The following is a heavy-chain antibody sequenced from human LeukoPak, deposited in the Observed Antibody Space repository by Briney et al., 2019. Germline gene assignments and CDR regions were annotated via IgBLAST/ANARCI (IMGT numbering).Heavy chain of an antibody. V-gene: IGHV3-23*01. J-gene: IGHJ4*02. D-gene: IGHD1-14*01. CDR1: GFTFSYFA. CDR3: AKPDGPDY. Sequence: TGGSLRLSCAASGFTFSYFAMSWVRQAPGRGLEWASTITASGSNTFYADSVKGRFTISRDNSKNTLSLQMNRLRAEDTAVYYCAKPDGPDYWGQGTLVTVSS. CDR2: ITASGSNT.